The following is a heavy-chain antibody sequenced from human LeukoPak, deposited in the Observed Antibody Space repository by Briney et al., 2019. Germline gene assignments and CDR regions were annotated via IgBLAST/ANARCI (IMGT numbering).Heavy chain of an antibody. Sequence: SETLSLTCTVSGVPISSYYWSWIRQPAGKGLEWIGRIYTSGSTNYNPSLKSRVTMSVDTSKNQFSLKLSSVTAADTAVYYCARGDYYDSSGYYSHYYYGMDVWGQGTTVTVSS. J-gene: IGHJ6*02. CDR1: GVPISSYY. CDR3: ARGDYYDSSGYYSHYYYGMDV. D-gene: IGHD3-22*01. V-gene: IGHV4-4*07. CDR2: IYTSGST.